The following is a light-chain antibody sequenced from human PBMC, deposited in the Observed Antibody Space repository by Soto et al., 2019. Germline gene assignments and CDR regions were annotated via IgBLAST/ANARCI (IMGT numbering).Light chain of an antibody. Sequence: QSVLTQPASVSGSPGQSITISCTGTSSDVGNYKLVSWYQQHPGKAPKLMIYEGSKRPSGVSNRFSGSKSGNTASLTISGLQAEDEGDYYCSSYAGSSTFVVFGGGTKLTVL. CDR1: SSDVGNYKL. V-gene: IGLV2-23*03. CDR2: EGS. CDR3: SSYAGSSTFVV. J-gene: IGLJ2*01.